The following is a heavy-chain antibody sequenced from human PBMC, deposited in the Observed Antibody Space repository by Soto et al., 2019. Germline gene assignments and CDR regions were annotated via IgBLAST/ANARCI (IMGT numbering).Heavy chain of an antibody. CDR2: ISGSGGST. CDR3: AKGTWYCSGGSCEDFDY. CDR1: GFTFSSNA. Sequence: EVQLLESGGGLVQPGGSLRLSCAASGFTFSSNAMSWVRQAPGKGLEWVSAISGSGGSTYYADSVKGRFTISRDNSKNTLYLQMNSLRAEDTAVYYCAKGTWYCSGGSCEDFDYWGQGTLVTVSS. J-gene: IGHJ4*02. V-gene: IGHV3-23*01. D-gene: IGHD2-15*01.